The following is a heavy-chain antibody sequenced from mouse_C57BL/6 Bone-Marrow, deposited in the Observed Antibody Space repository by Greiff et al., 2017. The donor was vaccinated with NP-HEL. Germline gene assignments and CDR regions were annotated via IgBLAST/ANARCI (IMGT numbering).Heavy chain of an antibody. CDR3: ARRDRCYAMDY. Sequence: QVQLQQSGAELARPGASVKLSCKASGYTFTSSGISWVKQRTGQGLEWIGEIYPRSGNTYYNEKFKGKATLTADKSSSTAYMELRSLTSEDSAVYFCARRDRCYAMDYWGQGTSVTVSS. CDR1: GYTFTSSG. CDR2: IYPRSGNT. J-gene: IGHJ4*01. V-gene: IGHV1-81*01.